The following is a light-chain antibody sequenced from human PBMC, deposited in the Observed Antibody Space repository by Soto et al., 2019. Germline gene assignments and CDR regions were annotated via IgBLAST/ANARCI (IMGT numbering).Light chain of an antibody. Sequence: TQLTQSPSSLSASLGDRVTITCRASQGVNSYLAWYQQKPGKAPKLLIYGASTLQSGVPSRFSGSGSGTDFTLTISSLQAEDFATYYCQQLNSYPFTFGPGTKVDVK. V-gene: IGKV1-9*01. CDR3: QQLNSYPFT. CDR2: GAS. CDR1: QGVNSY. J-gene: IGKJ3*01.